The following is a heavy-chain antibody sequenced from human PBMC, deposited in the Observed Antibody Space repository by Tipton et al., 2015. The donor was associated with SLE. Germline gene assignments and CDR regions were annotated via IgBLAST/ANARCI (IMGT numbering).Heavy chain of an antibody. V-gene: IGHV4-39*07. Sequence: TLSLTCTVSGGSISSSSYYWGWIRQPPGKGLEWIASISYSGATYYNPSLKSRVIISLDTSRNHFSLKLTSVTAADTAVYFCARGFFHDYWSAEQGRKSFYFDNWGQGALVTVSS. J-gene: IGHJ4*02. CDR1: GGSISSSSYY. CDR3: ARGFFHDYWSAEQGRKSFYFDN. D-gene: IGHD3-3*01. CDR2: ISYSGAT.